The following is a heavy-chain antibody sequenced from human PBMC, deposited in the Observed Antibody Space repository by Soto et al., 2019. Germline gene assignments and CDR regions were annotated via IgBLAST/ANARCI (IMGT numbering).Heavy chain of an antibody. V-gene: IGHV3-48*02. Sequence: PGGSLRLSCAASGFTFNSYSMNWVRQAPGKGLEWISYISSTSTAIYYADSVQGRFTVSRDNARNSLFLQMNGLRDDDTAVYYCARVRRFEEVWFDSWGQGVLVTVSS. CDR1: GFTFNSYS. CDR3: ARVRRFEEVWFDS. CDR2: ISSTSTAI. D-gene: IGHD3-10*01. J-gene: IGHJ5*01.